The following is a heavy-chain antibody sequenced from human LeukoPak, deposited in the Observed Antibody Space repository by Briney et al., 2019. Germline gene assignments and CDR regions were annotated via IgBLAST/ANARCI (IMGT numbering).Heavy chain of an antibody. CDR3: ARDPGGAAGPGYFDY. Sequence: PGGSLRLSCAASGFTLSSYSMNWVRQAPGKGLEWVSSISSSSSYIYYADSVKGRFTISRDNAKNSLYLQMNSLRAEDTAVYYCARDPGGAAGPGYFDYWGQGTLVTVSS. D-gene: IGHD6-13*01. CDR1: GFTLSSYS. V-gene: IGHV3-21*01. J-gene: IGHJ4*02. CDR2: ISSSSSYI.